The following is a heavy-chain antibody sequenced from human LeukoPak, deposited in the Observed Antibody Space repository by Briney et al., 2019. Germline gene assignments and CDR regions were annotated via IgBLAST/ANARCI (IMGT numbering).Heavy chain of an antibody. CDR2: ISAYNGNT. CDR3: ATPQPDYYGSGSLWCYYGMDV. Sequence: ASVKVSCKASGYTFTSYGISWVRQAPGQGLEWMGWISAYNGNTNYAQKLQGRVTMTTDTSTSTAYMELRSLRSDDTAVYYCATPQPDYYGSGSLWCYYGMDVWGQGTTVTVSS. V-gene: IGHV1-18*01. D-gene: IGHD3-10*01. J-gene: IGHJ6*02. CDR1: GYTFTSYG.